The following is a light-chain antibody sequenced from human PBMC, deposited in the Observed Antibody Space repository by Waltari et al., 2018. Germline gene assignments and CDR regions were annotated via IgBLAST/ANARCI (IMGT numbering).Light chain of an antibody. J-gene: IGKJ1*01. CDR2: GAS. Sequence: DIVLTQSPATLSVSPGERATLSCRASQSVSSNLAWYQQKPGQTPRLLIYGASTRATAIPARFSGSGSGTEFTLTISSLQSEDFALYYCQQYNTWPSFGQGTKVEIK. CDR1: QSVSSN. V-gene: IGKV3-15*01. CDR3: QQYNTWPS.